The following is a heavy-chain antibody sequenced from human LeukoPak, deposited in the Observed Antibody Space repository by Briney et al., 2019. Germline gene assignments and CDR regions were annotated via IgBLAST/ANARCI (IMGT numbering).Heavy chain of an antibody. J-gene: IGHJ4*02. D-gene: IGHD2-2*02. CDR1: GYTFTGYY. Sequence: ASVKVSCKASGYTFTGYYMHWVRQAPGQGLEWMGWINPNSGGTNYAQKFQGRVTMTRDTSISTAYMELSRLRSDDTAVYYCPRSTQYCSSTSCYTEGFDYWGQGTLVTVSS. V-gene: IGHV1-2*02. CDR2: INPNSGGT. CDR3: PRSTQYCSSTSCYTEGFDY.